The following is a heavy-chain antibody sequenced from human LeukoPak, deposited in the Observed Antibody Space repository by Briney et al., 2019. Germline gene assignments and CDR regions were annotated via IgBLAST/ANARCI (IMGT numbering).Heavy chain of an antibody. Sequence: PGGSLRLPCAASGFTFSNAWMSWVRQAPGKGLEWVGRIKSKTDGGTTDYAAPVKGRFTISRDDSKNTLYLQMNSLKTEDTAVYYCTTRFTMVRGVIIPDAFDIWGQGTMVTVSS. J-gene: IGHJ3*02. CDR2: IKSKTDGGTT. V-gene: IGHV3-15*01. CDR3: TTRFTMVRGVIIPDAFDI. CDR1: GFTFSNAW. D-gene: IGHD3-10*01.